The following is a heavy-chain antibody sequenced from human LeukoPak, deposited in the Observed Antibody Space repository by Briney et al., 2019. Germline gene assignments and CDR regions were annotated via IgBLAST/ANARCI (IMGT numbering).Heavy chain of an antibody. Sequence: PSETLSLTCAVYGGSFNSYYWSWIRQSPGKGLEWIGEINHTGSTKYNPSLKSRVSISVDTSKNQFSLRLTSVTAADTAVYHCARVGYPTQRRVLSTVTIPTAGAFDIWGQGTLVTVSS. V-gene: IGHV4-34*01. CDR1: GGSFNSYY. CDR3: ARVGYPTQRRVLSTVTIPTAGAFDI. D-gene: IGHD4-17*01. J-gene: IGHJ3*02. CDR2: INHTGST.